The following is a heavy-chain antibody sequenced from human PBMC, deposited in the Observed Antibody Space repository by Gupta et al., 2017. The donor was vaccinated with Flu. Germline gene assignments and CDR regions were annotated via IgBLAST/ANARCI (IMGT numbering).Heavy chain of an antibody. Sequence: QVQPVLSGGGVVLPGSSLRLSCAASGFIFSDYGMHWVRQVPGKGLEWMAVMSDDGSNQWYADSVRGRFTISRDNSENTLILQMNSLRRDDTAVYYCAKGGRHNWNFDGDYWGQGTLVTVSS. CDR1: GFIFSDYG. CDR2: MSDDGSNQ. V-gene: IGHV3-30*18. D-gene: IGHD1-7*01. CDR3: AKGGRHNWNFDGDY. J-gene: IGHJ4*02.